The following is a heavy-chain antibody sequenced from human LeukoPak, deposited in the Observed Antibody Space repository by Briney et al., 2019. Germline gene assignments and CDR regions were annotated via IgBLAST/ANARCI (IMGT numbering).Heavy chain of an antibody. CDR2: IIPILGIA. CDR1: GGTFSSYA. J-gene: IGHJ6*02. CDR3: ARERVGLERPATKGYYYGMDV. Sequence: GASVKVSCKASGGTFSSYAISWVRQAPGQGLEWMGRIIPILGIANYAQKFQGRVTITADKSTSTAYMELSSLRSEDTAVYYCARERVGLERPATKGYYYGMDVWGQGTTVTVSS. D-gene: IGHD1-1*01. V-gene: IGHV1-69*04.